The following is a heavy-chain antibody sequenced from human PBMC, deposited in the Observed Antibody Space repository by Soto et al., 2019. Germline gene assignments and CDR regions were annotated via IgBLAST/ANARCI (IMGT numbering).Heavy chain of an antibody. CDR3: ARSPDRYSYYFDY. J-gene: IGHJ4*02. CDR2: ISYGGSKI. CDR1: GFSFSSYA. V-gene: IGHV3-30-3*01. D-gene: IGHD5-18*01. Sequence: QVQLVESGGGVVQPGRSLRLSCAASGFSFSSYARHWVRQAPGNGLEWVAVISYGGSKIYYADSVKGRFTFSRDNAKNALYLQMNSLRAEDTAVYYCARSPDRYSYYFDYWGQGTLVTVSS.